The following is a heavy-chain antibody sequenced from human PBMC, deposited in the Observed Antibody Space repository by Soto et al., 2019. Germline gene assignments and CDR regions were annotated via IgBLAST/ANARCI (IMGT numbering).Heavy chain of an antibody. Sequence: QVHLQESGPGLVKPSETLSLTCTVSGGDINGYYWTWIRQPAGKGLEWIGRIYSSGSTKYNPSLQSRATMSLDTSKNQFSLRLTSVTAADTAVYYCARGQRFSDWFDPWGQGTLVTVSS. J-gene: IGHJ5*02. V-gene: IGHV4-4*07. CDR2: IYSSGST. D-gene: IGHD3-3*01. CDR1: GGDINGYY. CDR3: ARGQRFSDWFDP.